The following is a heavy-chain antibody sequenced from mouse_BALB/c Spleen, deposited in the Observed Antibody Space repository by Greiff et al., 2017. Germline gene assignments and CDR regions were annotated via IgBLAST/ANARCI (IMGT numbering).Heavy chain of an antibody. V-gene: IGHV1S81*02. Sequence: VQLQQSGAELVKPGASVKLSCKASGYTFTSYWMHWVKQRPGQGLEWIGEINPSNGRTNYNEKFKSKATLTVDKSSSTAYMQLSSLTSEDSAVYYCAEYGSSYWFAYWGQGTLVTVSA. J-gene: IGHJ3*01. CDR3: AEYGSSYWFAY. D-gene: IGHD1-1*01. CDR1: GYTFTSYW. CDR2: INPSNGRT.